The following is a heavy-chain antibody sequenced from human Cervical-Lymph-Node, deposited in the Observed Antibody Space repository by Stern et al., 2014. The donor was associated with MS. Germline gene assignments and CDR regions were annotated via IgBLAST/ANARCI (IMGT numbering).Heavy chain of an antibody. D-gene: IGHD6-19*01. CDR3: ARPLGSGWTAGWYY. Sequence: EVQLVQSGAEVKKPGESLKISCKGSGYSFTTFWIGWVRQMPGKGLEWMGIIFPDDSDTRYSPSFQGHVNISADKSTDTAYLQWSSLKASDTATYYCARPLGSGWTAGWYYWGQGTRVTVSS. J-gene: IGHJ4*02. V-gene: IGHV5-51*03. CDR1: GYSFTTFW. CDR2: IFPDDSDT.